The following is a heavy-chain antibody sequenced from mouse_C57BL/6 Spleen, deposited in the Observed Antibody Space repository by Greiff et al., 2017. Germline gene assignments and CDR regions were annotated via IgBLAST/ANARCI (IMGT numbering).Heavy chain of an antibody. J-gene: IGHJ2*01. CDR1: GYTFPDYN. D-gene: IGHD4-1*01. CDR2: INPNNGGT. V-gene: IGHV1-22*01. Sequence: EVQLQQSGPELVKPGASVKMSCKASGYTFPDYNMHWVKQSHGKSLEWIGYINPNNGGTSYNQKFKGKATLTVNKSSSTAYMELRSLTSEDSAVYYCAREVGRNYFDYWGQGTTLTVSS. CDR3: AREVGRNYFDY.